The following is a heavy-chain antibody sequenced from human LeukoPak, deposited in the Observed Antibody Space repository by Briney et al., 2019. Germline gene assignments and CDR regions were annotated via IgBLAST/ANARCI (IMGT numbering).Heavy chain of an antibody. Sequence: SETLSLTCTVSGGSISSYYWSWVRQSPGKGLEWIGYIFTSGWTDYNPSLKSRVTMSVDTSKNQFSLKLSSVTAADTAVYYCARLWGGPFDYWGQGTLVTVSS. J-gene: IGHJ4*02. CDR3: ARLWGGPFDY. CDR2: IFTSGWT. CDR1: GGSISSYY. V-gene: IGHV4-4*09. D-gene: IGHD7-27*01.